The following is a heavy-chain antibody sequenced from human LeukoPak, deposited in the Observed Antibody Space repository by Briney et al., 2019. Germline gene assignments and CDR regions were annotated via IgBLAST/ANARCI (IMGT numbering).Heavy chain of an antibody. J-gene: IGHJ4*02. Sequence: ASVKVSCKASGGTFSSYAISWVRQAPGQGLEWMGGIIPIFGTANYAQKFQGRVTITADESTSTAYMELSSLRSEGTAVYYCARGAAAGQSDYWGQGTLVTVSS. CDR2: IIPIFGTA. CDR1: GGTFSSYA. D-gene: IGHD6-13*01. CDR3: ARGAAAGQSDY. V-gene: IGHV1-69*13.